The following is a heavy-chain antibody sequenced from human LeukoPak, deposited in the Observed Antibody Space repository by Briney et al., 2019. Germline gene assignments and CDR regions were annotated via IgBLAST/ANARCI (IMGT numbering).Heavy chain of an antibody. CDR2: IYYSGST. CDR1: GGSVSSGSYY. V-gene: IGHV4-61*01. D-gene: IGHD6-19*01. J-gene: IGHJ4*02. Sequence: SETLSLTCTVSGGSVSSGSYYWSWIRLPPGKGLEWIGYIYYSGSTNYNPSLKSRVTISVDTSKNQFSLKLSSVTAADTAVYYCARVRDSSGWGFDYWGQGTLVTVSS. CDR3: ARVRDSSGWGFDY.